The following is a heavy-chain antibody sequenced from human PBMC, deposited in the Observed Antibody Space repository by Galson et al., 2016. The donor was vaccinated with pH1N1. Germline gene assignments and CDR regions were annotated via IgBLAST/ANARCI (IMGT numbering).Heavy chain of an antibody. CDR3: AREPYYPYYLDY. J-gene: IGHJ4*02. V-gene: IGHV3-74*03. CDR1: GFTFSNYW. D-gene: IGHD1-26*01. CDR2: INTDGTRT. Sequence: SLRLSCAASGFTFSNYWINWVRQVPGKGLVWVSRINTDGTRTTYADSVKGRFVISRDNAKNTLYLRMNSLRAEDTAVYFCAREPYYPYYLDYWGQGTLVTVSS.